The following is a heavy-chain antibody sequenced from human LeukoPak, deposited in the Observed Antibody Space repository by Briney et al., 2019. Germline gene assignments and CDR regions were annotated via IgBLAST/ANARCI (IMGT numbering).Heavy chain of an antibody. CDR3: ARAGTLWFGAREPYYYYMDV. CDR1: GFTFTSSA. V-gene: IGHV1-58*02. CDR2: IVVGSGNT. J-gene: IGHJ6*03. Sequence: ASVKVSCKASGFTFTSSAMQWVRQARGQRLEWIGWIVVGSGNTNYAQKFQERVTITRDMSASTAYMELSSLRSEDTAVYYCARAGTLWFGAREPYYYYMDVCGKGTTVTISS. D-gene: IGHD3-10*01.